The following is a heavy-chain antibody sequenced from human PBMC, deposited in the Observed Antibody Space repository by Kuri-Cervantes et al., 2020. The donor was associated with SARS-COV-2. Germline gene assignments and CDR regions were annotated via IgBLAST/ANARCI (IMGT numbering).Heavy chain of an antibody. Sequence: GESLKISCAASGFTFSSYAMHWVRQAPGKGLEWVAVISYDGSNKYYADSVKGRFTISRDNSKNTLYLQMNSLRAEDTAVYYCARDYARYTCVWGSYRHRGFDYWGQGTLVTVSS. D-gene: IGHD3-16*02. V-gene: IGHV3-30-3*01. CDR1: GFTFSSYA. J-gene: IGHJ4*02. CDR3: ARDYARYTCVWGSYRHRGFDY. CDR2: ISYDGSNK.